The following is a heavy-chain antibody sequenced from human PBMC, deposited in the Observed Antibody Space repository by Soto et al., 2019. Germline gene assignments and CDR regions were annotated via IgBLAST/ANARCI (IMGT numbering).Heavy chain of an antibody. CDR3: ARLSITMTTGGRFDP. D-gene: IGHD3-22*01. CDR2: IYYSGST. Sequence: LSLTCTVSGGSISSSSYYWGWIRQPPGKGLEWIGSIYYSGSTYYNPSLKSRVTISVDTSKNQFSLKLSSVTAADTAVYYCARLSITMTTGGRFDPWGQGTLVTVSS. CDR1: GGSISSSSYY. J-gene: IGHJ5*02. V-gene: IGHV4-39*01.